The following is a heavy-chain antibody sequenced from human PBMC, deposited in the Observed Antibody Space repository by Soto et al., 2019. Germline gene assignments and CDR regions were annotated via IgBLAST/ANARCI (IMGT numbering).Heavy chain of an antibody. V-gene: IGHV4-34*01. CDR2: IYYTGSS. CDR1: GGSFSGYY. Sequence: SETLSLTCAVDGGSFSGYYWSWIRKSPGRGLEWIGSIYYTGSSYYNPSLKSRITVSVDTSKNQFSLNLTSVTAADTAVYYCARHGLTAYMAYYFDFWGQGTQVTVSS. CDR3: ARHGLTAYMAYYFDF. J-gene: IGHJ4*02. D-gene: IGHD3-16*01.